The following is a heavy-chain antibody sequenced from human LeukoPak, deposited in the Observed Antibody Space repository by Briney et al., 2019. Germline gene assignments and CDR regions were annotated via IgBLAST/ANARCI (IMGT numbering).Heavy chain of an antibody. J-gene: IGHJ4*02. CDR2: ITSRGEST. CDR1: GFTFSIYA. CDR3: ARDRPNYYGSDGHYYRRDGDY. V-gene: IGHV3-23*01. D-gene: IGHD3-22*01. Sequence: GGSLRLSCAASGFTFSIYAMSWVRQAPGKGLQWVSSITSRGESTWYVDSVKGRFIITRDNSENTLYLQMHSLRAEDTAVYYCARDRPNYYGSDGHYYRRDGDYWGRGTLVSVSS.